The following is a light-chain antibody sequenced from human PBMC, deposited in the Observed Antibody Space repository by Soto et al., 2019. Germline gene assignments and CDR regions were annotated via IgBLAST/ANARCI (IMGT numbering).Light chain of an antibody. CDR1: SSDVGTYNY. V-gene: IGLV2-14*01. CDR2: EVS. Sequence: QSVLTQPASVSGSPGQSITISCTGTSSDVGTYNYVSWYQHHPGKAPKLIIYEVSNRPSGVSNRFSGSKSGSTASLTISGLQAEDEADYPCTSYTRDTALVFGTGTKGTVL. J-gene: IGLJ1*01. CDR3: TSYTRDTALV.